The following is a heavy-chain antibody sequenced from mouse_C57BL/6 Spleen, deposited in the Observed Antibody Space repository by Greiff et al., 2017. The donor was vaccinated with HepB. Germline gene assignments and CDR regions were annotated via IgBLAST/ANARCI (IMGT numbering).Heavy chain of an antibody. J-gene: IGHJ3*01. CDR3: AKTNSNYVSWFAY. D-gene: IGHD2-5*01. V-gene: IGHV1-76*01. CDR1: GYTFTDYY. Sequence: QVQLQQSGAELVRPGASVKLSCKASGYTFTDYYINWVKKRPGQGLEWIARIYPGSGNTYYNEKFKGKATLTAEKSSSTAYMQLSSLTSEDSAVYFCAKTNSNYVSWFAYWGQGTLVTVSA. CDR2: IYPGSGNT.